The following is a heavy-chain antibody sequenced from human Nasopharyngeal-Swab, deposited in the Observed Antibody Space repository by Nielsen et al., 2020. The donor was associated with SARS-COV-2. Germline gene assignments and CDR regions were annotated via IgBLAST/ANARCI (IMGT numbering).Heavy chain of an antibody. CDR1: GFTFSSYS. CDR3: ARGISISYSSSFSAFDI. V-gene: IGHV3-21*01. CDR2: ISTRGTDI. J-gene: IGHJ3*02. Sequence: GESLKISCAASGFTFSSYSMKWVRQAPGKGLEWISAISTRGTDIYYADSVKGRFTISRDNARRSLFLQMTSLRAEDAAVYYCARGISISYSSSFSAFDIWGQGTMVTVSS. D-gene: IGHD6-13*01.